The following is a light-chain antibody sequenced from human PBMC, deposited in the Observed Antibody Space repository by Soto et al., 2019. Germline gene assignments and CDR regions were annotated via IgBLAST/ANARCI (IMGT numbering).Light chain of an antibody. CDR2: KTS. Sequence: DIQMTQSPSTLSASVGDSVTITCRASQAISSRLAWYQQKPGKAPKLLIYKTSTLEGGVPSRFSGSGSGTEFTLTISSLQPDDLAIYYCQHYDTYSPFGGGTQVEIK. J-gene: IGKJ4*02. V-gene: IGKV1-5*03. CDR3: QHYDTYSP. CDR1: QAISSR.